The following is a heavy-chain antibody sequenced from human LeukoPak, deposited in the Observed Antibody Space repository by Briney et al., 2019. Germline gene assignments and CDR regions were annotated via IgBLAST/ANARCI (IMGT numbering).Heavy chain of an antibody. Sequence: GRSLRLSCAASGFTFSSYAMHWVRQPPGEGLEWLAVISNDGSNKYYSDSVKGRFTISRDNSKSTLYLQMNSLRAEDTAVYYCARGDSGYSSSWYRQVARFYFDYWGQGTLVTVSS. CDR2: ISNDGSNK. J-gene: IGHJ4*02. D-gene: IGHD6-13*01. CDR3: ARGDSGYSSSWYRQVARFYFDY. CDR1: GFTFSSYA. V-gene: IGHV3-30-3*01.